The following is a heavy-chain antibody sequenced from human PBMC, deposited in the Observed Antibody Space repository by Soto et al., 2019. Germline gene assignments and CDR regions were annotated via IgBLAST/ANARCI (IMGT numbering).Heavy chain of an antibody. Sequence: QITLKESGPTLVKPTQTLTLTCTFSGFSLRTSGVGVGWIRQPPGKALEWLALIYWDDGKRYSPSLKSRLTITKDTSKNQVVLRMNNMDPVDTATYYCAHLTTGGFYFDYWGQGTLVTVSS. D-gene: IGHD4-17*01. CDR1: GFSLRTSGVG. J-gene: IGHJ4*02. CDR2: IYWDDGK. V-gene: IGHV2-5*02. CDR3: AHLTTGGFYFDY.